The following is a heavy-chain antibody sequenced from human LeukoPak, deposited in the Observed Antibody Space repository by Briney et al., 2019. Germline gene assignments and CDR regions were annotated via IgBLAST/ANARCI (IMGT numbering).Heavy chain of an antibody. V-gene: IGHV3-30*04. Sequence: PGRSLRLSCAASGFTFSSYAMHWVRQAPGKGLEWVAVISYDGSNKYYADSVKGRFTISRDNSKNTLYLQMNSLRAEDTAVYYCARLPIATHPFDYWGQGTLVTVSS. J-gene: IGHJ4*02. CDR3: ARLPIATHPFDY. CDR2: ISYDGSNK. D-gene: IGHD6-13*01. CDR1: GFTFSSYA.